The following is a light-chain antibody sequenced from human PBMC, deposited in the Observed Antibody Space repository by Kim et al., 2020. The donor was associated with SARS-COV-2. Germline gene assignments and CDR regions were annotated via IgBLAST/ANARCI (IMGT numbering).Light chain of an antibody. J-gene: IGKJ3*01. CDR3: QQTYISPFP. Sequence: TAVGDRVTISRRTSQNINSHLNWYHQKPGRAPKLLMYAASTLQGGVPSRCSGSGSETDFTLTISSLQPEDFATYYCQQTYISPFPFGPGTKVDIK. V-gene: IGKV1-39*01. CDR1: QNINSH. CDR2: AAS.